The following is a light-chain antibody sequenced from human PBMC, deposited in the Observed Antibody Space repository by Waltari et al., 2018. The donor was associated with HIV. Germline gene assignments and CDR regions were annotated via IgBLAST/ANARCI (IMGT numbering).Light chain of an antibody. CDR1: SSDIGGHAF. V-gene: IGLV2-14*03. CDR2: SVN. J-gene: IGLJ1*01. Sequence: QSALTQPASVSGSPGQSVTISCTGTSSDIGGHAFVSWYQRHPGKAPKLLIYSVNLRPSGVCGRFSASRSGNTASLTISGLQADDEAYYFCSLYSSTSSYVFGAGTSVIVL. CDR3: SLYSSTSSYV.